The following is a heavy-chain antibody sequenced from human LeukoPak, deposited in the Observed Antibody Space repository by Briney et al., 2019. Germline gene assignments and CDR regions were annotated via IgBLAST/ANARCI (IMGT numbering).Heavy chain of an antibody. V-gene: IGHV1-69*13. CDR3: ARDRYGSGSYFVS. J-gene: IGHJ5*01. Sequence: GASVKVSCKASGGTFSSYAISWVRQAPGQGLGWMGGIIPIFGTANYAQKFQGRVTITADESTSTAYMELSSLRSEDTAVYYCARDRYGSGSYFVSWGQGTLVTVSS. D-gene: IGHD3-10*01. CDR1: GGTFSSYA. CDR2: IIPIFGTA.